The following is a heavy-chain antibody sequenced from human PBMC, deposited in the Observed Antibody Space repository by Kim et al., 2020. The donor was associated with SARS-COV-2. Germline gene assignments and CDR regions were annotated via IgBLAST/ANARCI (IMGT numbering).Heavy chain of an antibody. Sequence: RVTISVDTSKNQFSLKLSSVTAADTAVYYCARPSAYYYDSSGYYSRAFDIWGQGTMVTVSS. D-gene: IGHD3-22*01. CDR3: ARPSAYYYDSSGYYSRAFDI. V-gene: IGHV4-39*01. J-gene: IGHJ3*02.